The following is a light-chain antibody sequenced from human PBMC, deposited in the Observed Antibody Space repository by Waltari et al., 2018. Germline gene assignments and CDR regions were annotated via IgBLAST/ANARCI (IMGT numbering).Light chain of an antibody. Sequence: QSALTQPRSVSGSPGQSVTISCTRTSSDVGGYNYVSWYQQHPGRAPKLIIYDVDKRPSGVPDRFFGSKSGNTASLTISGLQADDESDFYCCSYAASVHWLFGGGTKVTVL. CDR2: DVD. CDR3: CSYAASVHWL. V-gene: IGLV2-11*01. CDR1: SSDVGGYNY. J-gene: IGLJ3*02.